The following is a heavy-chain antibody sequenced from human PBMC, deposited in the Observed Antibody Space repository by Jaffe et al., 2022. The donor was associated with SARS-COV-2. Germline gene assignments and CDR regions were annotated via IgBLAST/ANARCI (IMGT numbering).Heavy chain of an antibody. Sequence: QVQLVESGGGVVQPGRSLRLSCAASGFTFSSYAMHWVRQAPGKGLEWVAVISYDGSNKYYADSVKGRFTISRDNSKNTLYLQMNSLRAEDTAVYYCASEYYDSSGQFDYWGQGTLVTVSS. CDR2: ISYDGSNK. D-gene: IGHD3-22*01. CDR1: GFTFSSYA. J-gene: IGHJ4*02. V-gene: IGHV3-30-3*01. CDR3: ASEYYDSSGQFDY.